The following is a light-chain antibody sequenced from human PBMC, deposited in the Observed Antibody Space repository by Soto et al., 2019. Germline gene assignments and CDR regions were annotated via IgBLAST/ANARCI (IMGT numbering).Light chain of an antibody. CDR3: CSWAGSSTFYF. CDR1: TTDVGSYKL. CDR2: EVS. J-gene: IGLJ1*01. V-gene: IGLV2-23*02. Sequence: QSVLTQPASVSGSPGQSITISCTGTTTDVGSYKLVSWYQQHPGKAPKLMIYEVSRRPSGVSNRFSGSKSGNTASLTISGVQAEDEADYYCCSWAGSSTFYFFGSGTKLTVL.